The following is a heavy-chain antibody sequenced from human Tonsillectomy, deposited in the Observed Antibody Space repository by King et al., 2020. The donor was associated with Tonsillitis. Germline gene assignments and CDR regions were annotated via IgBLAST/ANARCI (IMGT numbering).Heavy chain of an antibody. Sequence: PLQESGPGLVKPSQTLSLTCTVSGGSISSGGHYWSWIRQLPGKGLEWIGYIYNSGTTYSNPSLKSLVSISIDTSKNQFSLKLNSVTAADTAVYYCARGFGVPTAGNYYFDYWGQGTLVTVSS. CDR1: GGSISSGGHY. V-gene: IGHV4-31*01. J-gene: IGHJ4*02. CDR2: IYNSGTT. CDR3: ARGFGVPTAGNYYFDY. D-gene: IGHD6-13*01.